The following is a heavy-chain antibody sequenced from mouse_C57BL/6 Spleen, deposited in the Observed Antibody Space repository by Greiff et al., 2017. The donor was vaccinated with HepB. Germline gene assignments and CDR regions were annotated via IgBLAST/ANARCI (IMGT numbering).Heavy chain of an antibody. CDR3: ARDEGLGRPGY. J-gene: IGHJ2*01. Sequence: EVKLVESGGGLVKPGGSLKLSCAASGFTFSSYAMSWVRQTPEKRLEWVATISDGGSYTYYPDNVKGRFTISRDNAKNNLYLQMSHLKSEDTAMYYCARDEGLGRPGYWGQGTTLTVSS. V-gene: IGHV5-4*01. D-gene: IGHD4-1*01. CDR1: GFTFSSYA. CDR2: ISDGGSYT.